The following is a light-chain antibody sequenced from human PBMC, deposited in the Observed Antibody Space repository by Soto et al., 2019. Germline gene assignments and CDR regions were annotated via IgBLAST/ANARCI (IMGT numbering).Light chain of an antibody. CDR3: QQYNTYWT. V-gene: IGKV1-5*03. CDR2: KAS. Sequence: DIHMTQSPSTLSASVGDRVTITCRASQRISSWLAWYQHKPGKAPKLLIYKASSLESGAPSRFSGSGSGTEFTLTISSLQPDDFATYYCQQYNTYWTFGQGTKVDIK. J-gene: IGKJ1*01. CDR1: QRISSW.